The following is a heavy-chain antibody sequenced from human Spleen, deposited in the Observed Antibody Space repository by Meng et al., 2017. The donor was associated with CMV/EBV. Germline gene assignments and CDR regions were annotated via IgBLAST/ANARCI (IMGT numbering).Heavy chain of an antibody. J-gene: IGHJ4*02. CDR3: ARSNRGGFDH. Sequence: LSLTVTRSGGSISNCYWNALRQPPGKGLEWSGGICDSGCANYEPSIMSRVIMTLDTSKKQFSLKLTSVTAADTAVYYCARSNRGGFDHWGQGTLVTVSS. CDR1: GGSISNCY. D-gene: IGHD2/OR15-2a*01. V-gene: IGHV4-59*13. CDR2: ICDSGCA.